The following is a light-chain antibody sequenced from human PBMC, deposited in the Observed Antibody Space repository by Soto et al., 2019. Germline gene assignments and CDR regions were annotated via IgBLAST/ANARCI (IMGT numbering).Light chain of an antibody. Sequence: EIVLTQSPGTLSLSPGESATLSCRASQSVSSSYLAWYQQKPGQAPRLLIYGASSRATGIPDRFSGSGSGTDFTLTISRLEPEDFAVYYCQQYDSSPITFGQWTRLEIK. V-gene: IGKV3-20*01. CDR1: QSVSSSY. J-gene: IGKJ5*01. CDR2: GAS. CDR3: QQYDSSPIT.